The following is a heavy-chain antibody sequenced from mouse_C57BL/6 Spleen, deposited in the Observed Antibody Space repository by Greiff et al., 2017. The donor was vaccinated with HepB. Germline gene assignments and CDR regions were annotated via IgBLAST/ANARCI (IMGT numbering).Heavy chain of an antibody. V-gene: IGHV1-64*01. J-gene: IGHJ1*03. CDR3: ARHDTTVVGYFEG. D-gene: IGHD1-1*01. Sequence: QVQLQQPGAELVKPGASVKLSCKASGYTFTSYWMHWVKQRPGQGLEWIGMIHPNSGSTNYNEKFKSKATLTVDKSSSTAYMQLSSLTSEDSAVYCGARHDTTVVGYFEGWGTGTTVTVAS. CDR2: IHPNSGST. CDR1: GYTFTSYW.